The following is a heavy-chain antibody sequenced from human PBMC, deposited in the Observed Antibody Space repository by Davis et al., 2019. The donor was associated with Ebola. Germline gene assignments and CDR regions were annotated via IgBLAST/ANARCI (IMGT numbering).Heavy chain of an antibody. CDR3: AKDRRGYNSAADY. D-gene: IGHD5-24*01. V-gene: IGHV3-23*01. CDR2: IDGGDGST. J-gene: IGHJ4*02. Sequence: GGSLRLSCAASGFTFSSYVMSWVRQAPGKGLEWVSAIDGGDGSTYYADSVKGRFTTSRDNSKNTLYLQMNSLRADDTAVYYCAKDRRGYNSAADYWGQGTLVTVSS. CDR1: GFTFSSYV.